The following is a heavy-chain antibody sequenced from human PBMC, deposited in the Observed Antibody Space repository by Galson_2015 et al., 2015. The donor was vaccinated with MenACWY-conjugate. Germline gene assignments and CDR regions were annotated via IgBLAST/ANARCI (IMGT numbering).Heavy chain of an antibody. CDR3: AKGGPYSTNQFDS. CDR2: ISASAAST. V-gene: IGHV3-23*01. J-gene: IGHJ4*02. CDR1: GFAFSSYA. D-gene: IGHD6-13*01. Sequence: SLRLSCAASGFAFSSYAMRWVRQAPGKGLEWVSTISASAASTYYADYVKGRFTISRDNSKNTLYLQLNSLRAEDTALYYCAKGGPYSTNQFDSWGQGTLVTVSS.